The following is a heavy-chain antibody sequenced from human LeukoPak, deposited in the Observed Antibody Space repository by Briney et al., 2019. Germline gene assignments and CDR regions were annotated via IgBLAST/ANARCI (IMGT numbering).Heavy chain of an antibody. CDR3: AKRGSVGTLGHFDY. D-gene: IGHD6-13*01. V-gene: IGHV3-23*01. CDR1: GFSFDSYA. CDR2: ISGSGGIT. J-gene: IGHJ4*02. Sequence: GGSLRLSCAASGFSFDSYAMSWVRQAPGKGLQWVSTISGSGGITYYADSVKGRFTISRDNSKNTLYLQMNSLRAEDTAAYYCAKRGSVGTLGHFDYWGQGTLVTVSS.